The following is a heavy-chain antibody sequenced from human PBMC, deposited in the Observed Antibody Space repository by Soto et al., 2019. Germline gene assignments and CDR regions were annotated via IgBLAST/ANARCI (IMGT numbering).Heavy chain of an antibody. CDR2: ISSGSSTI. Sequence: GGSLRLSCAASGFTFSSYSMNWVRQAPGKGLEWVSYISSGSSTISYADSVKGRFTISRDNAKNSLYLQMNSLRAEDTAVYYCARGTNLVWGQGTLVTVSS. CDR3: ARGTNLV. CDR1: GFTFSSYS. D-gene: IGHD1-1*01. J-gene: IGHJ4*02. V-gene: IGHV3-48*01.